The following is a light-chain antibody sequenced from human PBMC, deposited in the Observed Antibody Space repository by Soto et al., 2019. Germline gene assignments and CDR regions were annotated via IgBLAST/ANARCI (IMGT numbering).Light chain of an antibody. CDR2: DAS. CDR3: QQYGSSPTWT. Sequence: EIVMTQSPATLSLSPWQRATLSCRASQSVNIFLAWYQQKPGQAPRLLIYDASTRATGIPDRFSGSGSGTDFTLTISRLEPEDFAVYYCQQYGSSPTWTFGQGTKVDI. V-gene: IGKV3-20*01. J-gene: IGKJ1*01. CDR1: QSVNIF.